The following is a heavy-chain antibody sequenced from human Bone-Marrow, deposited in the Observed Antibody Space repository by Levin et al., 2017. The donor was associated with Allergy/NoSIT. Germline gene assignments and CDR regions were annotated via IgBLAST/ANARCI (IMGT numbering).Heavy chain of an antibody. CDR2: INPNSGGT. Sequence: GGSLRLSCKTSGYTFTGYYIHWVRQAPGQGLEWMGWINPNSGGTNYAEKFQGRVTLTRDTSISTAYMELSRLRSDDTAVFYCARRGSRLSDWGQGTLVTVSS. CDR1: GYTFTGYY. J-gene: IGHJ4*02. CDR3: ARRGSRLSD. D-gene: IGHD2-15*01. V-gene: IGHV1-2*02.